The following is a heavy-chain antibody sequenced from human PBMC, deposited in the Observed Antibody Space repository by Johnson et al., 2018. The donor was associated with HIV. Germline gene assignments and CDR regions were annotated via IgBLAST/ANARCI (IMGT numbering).Heavy chain of an antibody. CDR3: AKEGYDDSSGYYHRAFDI. Sequence: QVQLVESGGGVVQPGRSLRLSCAASGFTFSSYAMHWVRQAPGKGLEWVAVIWYDGSNKYYVDSVKGRFTISRDNSKNTLYLQMSSLRAEDTAVYYCAKEGYDDSSGYYHRAFDIWCQGTMVTVSS. CDR2: IWYDGSNK. CDR1: GFTFSSYA. J-gene: IGHJ3*02. D-gene: IGHD3-22*01. V-gene: IGHV3-30*04.